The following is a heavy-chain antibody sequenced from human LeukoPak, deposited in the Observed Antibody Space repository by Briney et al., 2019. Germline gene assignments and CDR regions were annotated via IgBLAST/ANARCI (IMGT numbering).Heavy chain of an antibody. CDR3: AKRVHYDSSAAYFDY. J-gene: IGHJ4*02. CDR1: GFTFDDYA. D-gene: IGHD3-22*01. CDR2: ISWNSGSI. V-gene: IGHV3-9*01. Sequence: GGSLRLSCAASGFTFDDYAMHWVRQAPGKGLEWVSGISWNSGSIGYADSVRGRFTISRDNAKNSLYLQMNSLRAEDTALYYCAKRVHYDSSAAYFDYWGQGTLVTVSS.